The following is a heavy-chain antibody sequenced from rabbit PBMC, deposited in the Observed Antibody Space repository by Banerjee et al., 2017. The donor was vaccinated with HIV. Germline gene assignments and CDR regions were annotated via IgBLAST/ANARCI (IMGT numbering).Heavy chain of an antibody. CDR2: IYTGSGST. Sequence: QQLVESGGGLVKPGASLTLTCKASGFDLSSYYYMCWVRQAPGKGLEWIGCIYTGSGSTYYASWAKGRFTISKTSSTTVTLQMTSLTAADTATYFCARGGYDTGDGCKLWGPGTLVTVS. D-gene: IGHD7-1*01. CDR3: ARGGYDTGDGCKL. J-gene: IGHJ4*01. V-gene: IGHV1S40*01. CDR1: GFDLSSYYY.